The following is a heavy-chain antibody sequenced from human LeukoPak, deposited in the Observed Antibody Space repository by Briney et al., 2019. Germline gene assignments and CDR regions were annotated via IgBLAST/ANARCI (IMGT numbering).Heavy chain of an antibody. D-gene: IGHD6-19*01. V-gene: IGHV4-61*08. CDR3: ARGPGYSSGNRDFDY. J-gene: IGHJ4*02. Sequence: SETLSLTCTVSGGSVSSGGYYWSWIRQPPGKGPEWIGYIYHSGSTNYNPSLKSRVTISVDTSKNQLSLKLSSVTAADTAVYYCARGPGYSSGNRDFDYWGQGTLVTVSS. CDR2: IYHSGST. CDR1: GGSVSSGGYY.